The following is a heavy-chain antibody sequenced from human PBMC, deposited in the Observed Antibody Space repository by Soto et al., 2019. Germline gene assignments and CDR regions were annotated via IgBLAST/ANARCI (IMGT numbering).Heavy chain of an antibody. CDR3: ARDSVAVAGTVPHYFDY. Sequence: RASVKVSCKASGGTFSSYAISWVRQAPGQGLEWMGGIIPIFGTANYAQKFQGRVTITADESTSTAYMELSSLRSEDTAVYYCARDSVAVAGTVPHYFDYWGQGTLVTVSS. D-gene: IGHD6-19*01. J-gene: IGHJ4*02. CDR1: GGTFSSYA. CDR2: IIPIFGTA. V-gene: IGHV1-69*13.